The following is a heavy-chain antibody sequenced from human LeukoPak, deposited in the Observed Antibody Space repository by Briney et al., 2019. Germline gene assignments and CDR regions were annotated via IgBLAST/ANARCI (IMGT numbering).Heavy chain of an antibody. CDR1: GYTFTNNA. Sequence: ASVKVSCKTSGYTFTNNAITWVRRAPGQGLEWLGWISVYNGNTNYAQTLQGRVTMTTDTSTTTVYMELRSLRSDDTAVYYCARNHPYYYDSNGLYYFDYWGQGTLVTVSS. CDR3: ARNHPYYYDSNGLYYFDY. J-gene: IGHJ4*02. D-gene: IGHD3-22*01. CDR2: ISVYNGNT. V-gene: IGHV1-18*01.